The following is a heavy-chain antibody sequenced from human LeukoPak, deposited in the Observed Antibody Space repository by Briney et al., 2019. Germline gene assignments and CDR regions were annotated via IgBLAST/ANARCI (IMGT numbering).Heavy chain of an antibody. Sequence: SVKVSCKASGGTFSSYAISWVRQAPGQGLEWMGRIIPIFGTANYAQKFQGRVTITTDESTSTAYMELSSLRSEDTAVYYYARDSNPYNWNGAWAFDIWGQGTMVTVSS. D-gene: IGHD1-20*01. V-gene: IGHV1-69*05. J-gene: IGHJ3*02. CDR1: GGTFSSYA. CDR2: IIPIFGTA. CDR3: ARDSNPYNWNGAWAFDI.